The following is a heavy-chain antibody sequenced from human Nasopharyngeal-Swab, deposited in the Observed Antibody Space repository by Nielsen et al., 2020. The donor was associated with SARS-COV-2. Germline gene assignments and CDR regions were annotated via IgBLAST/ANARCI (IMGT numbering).Heavy chain of an antibody. Sequence: SETLSLTCTVSGGSISSGSYYWSWIRQPAGKGLEWIGRIYTSGSTNYNPSLKSRVTISVDTSKNQFSLKLSSVTAADTAVYYCARGGYSYGYYFDYWGQGTLVTVSS. D-gene: IGHD5-18*01. J-gene: IGHJ4*02. V-gene: IGHV4-61*02. CDR2: IYTSGST. CDR3: ARGGYSYGYYFDY. CDR1: GGSISSGSYY.